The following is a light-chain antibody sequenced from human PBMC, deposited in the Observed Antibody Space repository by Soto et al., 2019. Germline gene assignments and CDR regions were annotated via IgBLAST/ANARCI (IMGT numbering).Light chain of an antibody. J-gene: IGKJ5*01. V-gene: IGKV3-11*01. Sequence: EIVLTQSPATLSLSPGERATLSCRASQGVSSYLAWYQQRHGQAPRLLIYDTFNRATGIPARFSGSGSGTDFTLTISSLEPEDFAVYYCQQRSNWPPKITFGQGTRLEIK. CDR2: DTF. CDR3: QQRSNWPPKIT. CDR1: QGVSSY.